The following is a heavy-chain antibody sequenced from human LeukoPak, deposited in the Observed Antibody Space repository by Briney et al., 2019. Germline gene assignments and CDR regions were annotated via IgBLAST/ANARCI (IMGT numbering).Heavy chain of an antibody. V-gene: IGHV3-30*02. CDR1: GFTFSSYG. J-gene: IGHJ4*02. Sequence: PGGSLRLSCAASGFTFSSYGMHWVRQAPRKGLEWVAFIRFDGSDKYYADSVKGRFTISRDNSKNTLYLQMNSLRAEDTAVYYCAKDKPSITIFGVVFDYWGQGTLVTVSS. CDR3: AKDKPSITIFGVVFDY. CDR2: IRFDGSDK. D-gene: IGHD3-3*01.